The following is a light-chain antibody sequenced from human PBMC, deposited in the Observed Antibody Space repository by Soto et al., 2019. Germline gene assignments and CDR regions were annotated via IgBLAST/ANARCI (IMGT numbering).Light chain of an antibody. J-gene: IGLJ1*01. CDR1: SSDVGSYNI. V-gene: IGLV2-23*01. CDR2: EGS. CDR3: CSYAGSSTPYV. Sequence: QSALTQPASVSGSPGQSITISCTGTSSDVGSYNIVSWYQQHPGKAPKLMIYEGSKRPSGVSNRSSGSKSGNTASLTISGLQAEDEADYYCCSYAGSSTPYVFGTGTKVTVL.